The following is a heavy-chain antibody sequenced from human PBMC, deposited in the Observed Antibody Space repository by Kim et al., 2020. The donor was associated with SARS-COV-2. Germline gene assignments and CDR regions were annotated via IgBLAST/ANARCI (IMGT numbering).Heavy chain of an antibody. CDR3: ARTYYYDSSGLN. J-gene: IGHJ4*02. CDR1: GYTFTGYY. V-gene: IGHV1-2*02. CDR2: INPNSGGT. Sequence: ASVKVSCKASGYTFTGYYMHWVRQDPGQGLEWMGWINPNSGGTNYAQKFQGRVTMTRDTSISTAYMELSRLRSDDTAVYYCARTYYYDSSGLNWGQGTLVTVSS. D-gene: IGHD3-22*01.